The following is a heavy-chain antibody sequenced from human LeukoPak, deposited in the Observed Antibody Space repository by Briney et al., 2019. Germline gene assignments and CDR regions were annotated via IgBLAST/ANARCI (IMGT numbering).Heavy chain of an antibody. CDR1: GFTFSNYA. CDR2: ISYDANDK. V-gene: IGHV3-30*04. D-gene: IGHD3-22*01. CDR3: ARDVSVVVLSSTPTQIDY. Sequence: GGSLRLSCAASGFTFSNYAMHWVRQAPGKGLEWVAVISYDANDKYYADSVKGRFTISRDNSKNTLYLQMNNLRAEDTAVYCCARDVSVVVLSSTPTQIDYWGQGTLVTVSS. J-gene: IGHJ4*02.